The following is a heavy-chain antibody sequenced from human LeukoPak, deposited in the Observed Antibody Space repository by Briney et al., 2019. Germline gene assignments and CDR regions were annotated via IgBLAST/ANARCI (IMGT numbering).Heavy chain of an antibody. CDR3: ARKRGYTYGYDS. J-gene: IGHJ4*02. CDR2: ISGSGTTI. CDR1: GFSFCDYF. V-gene: IGHV3-11*01. D-gene: IGHD5-18*01. Sequence: MTGGSLRLSCAASGFSFCDYFMTWIRQAPGKGLEWVSYISGSGTTIYYANSVKGRFTISRDNAKKSLYLQMNSLMAEDTAVYYCARKRGYTYGYDSWGQGTLVTVSS.